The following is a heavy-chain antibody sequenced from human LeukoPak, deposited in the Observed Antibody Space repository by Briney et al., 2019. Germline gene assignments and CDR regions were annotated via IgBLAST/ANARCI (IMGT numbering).Heavy chain of an antibody. CDR1: GGSISSSNW. J-gene: IGHJ4*02. V-gene: IGHV4-4*02. D-gene: IGHD3-22*01. CDR2: IYHSGST. CDR3: ARDPQRSYYYDSSGFEGDY. Sequence: PSETLSLTCAVSGGSISSSNWWSCVRQPPGKGLEWIGEIYHSGSTNYNPSLKSRVTISVDKSKNQFSLKLTSVTAADTAVYYCARDPQRSYYYDSSGFEGDYWGQGTLVTVSS.